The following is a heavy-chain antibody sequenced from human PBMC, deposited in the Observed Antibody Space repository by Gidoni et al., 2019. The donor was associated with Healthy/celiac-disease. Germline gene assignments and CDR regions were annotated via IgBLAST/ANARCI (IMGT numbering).Heavy chain of an antibody. CDR3: ARDYYYDSSGYYYFDY. Sequence: EVQLVESGGGLVQPGRSLRLSCAASGLTFDDYAMHWVRQAPGKGLEWVSGISWNSGSIGYADSVKGRFTISRDNAKNSLYLQMNSLRAEDTALYYCARDYYYDSSGYYYFDYWGQGTLVTVSS. J-gene: IGHJ4*02. CDR2: ISWNSGSI. CDR1: GLTFDDYA. V-gene: IGHV3-9*01. D-gene: IGHD3-22*01.